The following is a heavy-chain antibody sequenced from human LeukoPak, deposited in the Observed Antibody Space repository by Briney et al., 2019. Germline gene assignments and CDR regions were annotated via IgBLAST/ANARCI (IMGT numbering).Heavy chain of an antibody. CDR2: INVYNGNT. J-gene: IGHJ1*01. Sequence: ASVKVSCKASGYTFTNYGISWVRQAPGQGLEWMGWINVYNGNTIYAQKLQGRVTMTTDTSTSTAYMELRSLRSDDTAVYYCARLAGTDMIGYFQDWGQGTLVTVSS. CDR3: ARLAGTDMIGYFQD. V-gene: IGHV1-18*01. CDR1: GYTFTNYG. D-gene: IGHD5-18*01.